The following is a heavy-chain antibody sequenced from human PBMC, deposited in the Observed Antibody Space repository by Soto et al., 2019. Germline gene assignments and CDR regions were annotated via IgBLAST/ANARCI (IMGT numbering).Heavy chain of an antibody. CDR3: TTDWLNFFFERRAQYEPEAQSWHS. V-gene: IGHV3-15*01. CDR2: IKSKTDGGTT. D-gene: IGHD3-3*01. J-gene: IGHJ5*01. Sequence: KGLEWVGRIKSKTDGGTTDYTAPVKGRFTISXXDSKNTLYLQMNSLKTEDTAVYYCTTDWLNFFFERRAQYEPEAQSWHSW.